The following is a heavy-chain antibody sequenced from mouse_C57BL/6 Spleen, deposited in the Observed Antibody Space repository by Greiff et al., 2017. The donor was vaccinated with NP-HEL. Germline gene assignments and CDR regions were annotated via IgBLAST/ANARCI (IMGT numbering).Heavy chain of an antibody. Sequence: EVQGVESEGGLVQPGSSMKLSCTASGFTFSDYYMAWVRQVPEKGLEWVANINYGGSSTYYLDSLKSRFIISRDNAKNILYLQMSSLKSEDTAADYCARSYDGYDRYMDDWGKGTTVTVSS. CDR1: GFTFSDYY. V-gene: IGHV5-16*01. CDR2: INYGGSST. D-gene: IGHD2-3*01. CDR3: ARSYDGYDRYMDD. J-gene: IGHJ1*03.